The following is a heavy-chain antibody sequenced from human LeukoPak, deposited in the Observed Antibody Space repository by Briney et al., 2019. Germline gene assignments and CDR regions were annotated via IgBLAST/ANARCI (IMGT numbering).Heavy chain of an antibody. CDR2: INTDGTGT. D-gene: IGHD4-11*01. CDR1: GFTFSSYW. J-gene: IGHJ4*02. V-gene: IGHV3-74*01. CDR3: ARLMSTVTEGFDY. Sequence: GGSLRLSCAACGFTFSSYWMLWVRQAPGKGLVWVSHINTDGTGTTYADSVKGRFTISRDNAKNTLYLQMNSLRAEDTAVYYCARLMSTVTEGFDYWGQGTLVTVSS.